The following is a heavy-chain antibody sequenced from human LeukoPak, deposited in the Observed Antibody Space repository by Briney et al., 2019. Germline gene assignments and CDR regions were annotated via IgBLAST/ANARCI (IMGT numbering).Heavy chain of an antibody. CDR2: IYYSGST. J-gene: IGHJ4*02. V-gene: IGHV4-59*08. CDR1: GGSISSYY. Sequence: SETLSLTCTVSGGSISSYYWSWIRQPPGKGLEWIGYIYYSGSTNYNPSLKSRVTISVDTSENQFSLKLSSVTAADTAVYYCARQNWCGGDCYSDFDYWGQGTLVTVSS. D-gene: IGHD2-21*02. CDR3: ARQNWCGGDCYSDFDY.